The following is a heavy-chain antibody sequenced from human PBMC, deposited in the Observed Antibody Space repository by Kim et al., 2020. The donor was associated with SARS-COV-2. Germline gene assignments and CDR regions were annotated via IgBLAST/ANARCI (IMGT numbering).Heavy chain of an antibody. D-gene: IGHD5-12*01. J-gene: IGHJ6*02. CDR3: ARDVIVATMKAYYYYGMDV. V-gene: IGHV3-11*06. Sequence: GRFTISRDNAKNSLYLQMNSLRAEDTAVYYCARDVIVATMKAYYYYGMDVWGQGTTVTVSS.